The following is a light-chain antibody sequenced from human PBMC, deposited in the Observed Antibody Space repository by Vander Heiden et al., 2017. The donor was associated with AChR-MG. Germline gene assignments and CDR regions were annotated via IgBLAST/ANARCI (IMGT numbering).Light chain of an antibody. CDR1: QSITRNY. CDR3: QQYGSSPYT. Sequence: ESVLTQSPGTLSLSPGETATLPCRASQSITRNYLAWYQQRPGQAPRLLIYGASSRATGIPDRFSGSGSGTDFSLTISRLQPEDFAVYYCQQYGSSPYTFGQGTKLEIK. J-gene: IGKJ2*01. CDR2: GAS. V-gene: IGKV3-20*01.